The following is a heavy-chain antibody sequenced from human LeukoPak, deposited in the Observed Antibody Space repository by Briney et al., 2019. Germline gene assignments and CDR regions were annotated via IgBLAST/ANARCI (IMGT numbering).Heavy chain of an antibody. D-gene: IGHD2-15*01. V-gene: IGHV3-30-3*01. Sequence: PGGSLRLSCAASGFTFSSYAMHWVRQAPGKGLEWVAVISYDGSNKYYADSVKGRFTISRDNSKNTLYLQMNSLRAEDTAVYYCARGGVAPGHWGRGTLVTVSS. CDR1: GFTFSSYA. J-gene: IGHJ4*02. CDR3: ARGGVAPGH. CDR2: ISYDGSNK.